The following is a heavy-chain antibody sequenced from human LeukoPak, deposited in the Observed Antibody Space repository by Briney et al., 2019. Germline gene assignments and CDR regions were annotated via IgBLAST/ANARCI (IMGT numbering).Heavy chain of an antibody. CDR3: ARGYGDYPADYFDY. D-gene: IGHD4-17*01. CDR1: GFTFSSYA. V-gene: IGHV3-23*01. CDR2: ISGSGGST. Sequence: AGGSLRLSCAASGFTFSSYAMSWVRQAPGKGLEWVSAISGSGGSTYYADSVKGRFTISRDNSKNTLYLQMNSLRAEDTAVYYCARGYGDYPADYFDYWGQGTLVTVSS. J-gene: IGHJ4*02.